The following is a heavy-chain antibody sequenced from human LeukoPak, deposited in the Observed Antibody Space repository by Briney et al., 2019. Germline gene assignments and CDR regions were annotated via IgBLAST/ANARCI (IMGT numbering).Heavy chain of an antibody. D-gene: IGHD2/OR15-2a*01. V-gene: IGHV4-34*01. J-gene: IGHJ4*02. Sequence: SETLSLTCAVHGGSFSGYYWSWIRQPPGKGLEWIGEINHSGSTNYNPSLKSRVTISVDTSKNQFSLKLSSVTAADTAVYYCARRTFGGADYWGQGTLVTVSS. CDR1: GGSFSGYY. CDR3: ARRTFGGADY. CDR2: INHSGST.